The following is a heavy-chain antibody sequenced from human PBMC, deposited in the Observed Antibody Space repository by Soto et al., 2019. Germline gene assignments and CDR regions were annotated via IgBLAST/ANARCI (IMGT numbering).Heavy chain of an antibody. CDR1: GFSLTTGKMG. J-gene: IGHJ6*02. D-gene: IGHD4-17*01. CDR3: ARMNVDSYQFYYAMDA. CDR2: IFSDNER. V-gene: IGHV2-26*01. Sequence: SGPTLVNPTETLTLTCTVSGFSLTTGKMGVSWIRQPTGKALEWLAHIFSDNERSYSTSLQGRLTISKDTSGSQVVLSMTNVDPVDTATYYCARMNVDSYQFYYAMDAWGQGT.